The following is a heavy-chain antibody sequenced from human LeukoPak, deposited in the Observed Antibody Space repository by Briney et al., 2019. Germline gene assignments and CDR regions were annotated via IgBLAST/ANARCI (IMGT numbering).Heavy chain of an antibody. D-gene: IGHD6-6*01. Sequence: GASVKVSCKASGYTFTSYDINWVRQATGQGLEWMGWMNPNSANTGYAQTFQDRVTMTTNTSTSTAYMELSSLTSEDTAVYYRARGGIAARPDWGQGTLVTVSS. J-gene: IGHJ4*02. V-gene: IGHV1-8*01. CDR3: ARGGIAARPD. CDR2: MNPNSANT. CDR1: GYTFTSYD.